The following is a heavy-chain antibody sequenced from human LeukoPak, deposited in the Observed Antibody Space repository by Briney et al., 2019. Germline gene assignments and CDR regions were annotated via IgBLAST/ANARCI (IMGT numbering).Heavy chain of an antibody. CDR2: IWYDGSNK. Sequence: GGSLRLSCAASGFTFSSYSMNWVRQAPGKGLEWVAVIWYDGSNKYYADSVKGRFTISRDNSKNTLYLQMNSLRAEDTAVYYCARDGDCSSTSCYHYYGMDVWGQGTTVTVSS. CDR1: GFTFSSYS. J-gene: IGHJ6*02. CDR3: ARDGDCSSTSCYHYYGMDV. D-gene: IGHD2-2*01. V-gene: IGHV3-33*08.